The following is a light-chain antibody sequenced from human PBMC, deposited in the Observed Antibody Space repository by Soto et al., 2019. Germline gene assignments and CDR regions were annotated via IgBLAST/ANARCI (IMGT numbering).Light chain of an antibody. J-gene: IGLJ1*01. CDR3: AAWDDSRSGRV. CDR2: RNN. CDR1: SSNIGSNY. Sequence: QSALTQPPSASGTPGQRVTISCSGSSSNIGSNYVYWYQQLPGTAPKLLIYRNNQRPSGVPDRFSGSKSGTSASLAISGLRSEDEADYYCAAWDDSRSGRVFGTGTKVTVL. V-gene: IGLV1-47*01.